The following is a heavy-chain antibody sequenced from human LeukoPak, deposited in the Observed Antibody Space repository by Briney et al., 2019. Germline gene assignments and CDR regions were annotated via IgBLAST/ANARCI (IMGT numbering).Heavy chain of an antibody. J-gene: IGHJ4*02. V-gene: IGHV4-4*07. CDR1: GGSISTDY. D-gene: IGHD3-10*01. Sequence: SETLSLTCTVSGGSISTDYWTWLRQPAGKGLEWIGLIYTNGSTNYNPSLKSRVTISLDTSKNQFSLKLTSVTAADTAVYYCASDFGYWGQGTLVTVSS. CDR3: ASDFGY. CDR2: IYTNGST.